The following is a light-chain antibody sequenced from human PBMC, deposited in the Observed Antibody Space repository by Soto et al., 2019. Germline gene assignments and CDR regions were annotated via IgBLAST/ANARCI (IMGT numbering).Light chain of an antibody. CDR2: GAS. J-gene: IGKJ1*01. CDR1: QSVSSSY. CDR3: QQYGSLSWT. Sequence: EVVLTQSPGTLALSRGERATLSCRASQSVSSSYLAWYQHRPGQAPRLLIFGASSRATGIPGRFSGSGSGTDFTLTISRLEPEDFAVYYCQQYGSLSWTFGQRTKV. V-gene: IGKV3-20*01.